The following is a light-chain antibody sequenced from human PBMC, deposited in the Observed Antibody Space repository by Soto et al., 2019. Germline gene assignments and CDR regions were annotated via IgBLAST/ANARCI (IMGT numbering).Light chain of an antibody. CDR3: QHYNSYSEA. CDR1: QTISSW. Sequence: DIQMTQSPSTLSGSLGDRFTITCLASQTISSWLAWYQQKPGKAPKLLIYKASTLKSGVPSRFSGSGSGTEFTLTISSLQPDDFATYYCQHYNSYSEAFGQGTRLEI. CDR2: KAS. J-gene: IGKJ5*01. V-gene: IGKV1-5*03.